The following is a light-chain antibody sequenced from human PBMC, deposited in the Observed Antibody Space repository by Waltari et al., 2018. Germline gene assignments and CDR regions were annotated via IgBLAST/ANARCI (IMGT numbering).Light chain of an antibody. J-gene: IGKJ3*01. V-gene: IGKV3-15*01. CDR1: QSISSQ. Sequence: EIVMTQSPATLSVSPGERATLSCRASQSISSQLAWYQQKPGQAPRLLIYGASTWATGIPARFSGSGSGTEFTLTISSLQSEDFAVYFCQQYHESPPITFGPGTKVDIK. CDR2: GAS. CDR3: QQYHESPPIT.